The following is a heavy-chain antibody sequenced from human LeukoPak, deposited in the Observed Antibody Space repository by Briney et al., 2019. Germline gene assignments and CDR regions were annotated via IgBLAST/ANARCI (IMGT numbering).Heavy chain of an antibody. D-gene: IGHD2-15*01. J-gene: IGHJ3*02. V-gene: IGHV1-69*13. CDR3: ARGIVVVVAASFDAFDI. Sequence: ASVRVSCKASGGTFSSYVIRCVRQAPGQGLEWMGGIIPIFGTANYAQKFQGRVTITADESTSTAYMELSSLRSEDTAVYYCARGIVVVVAASFDAFDIWGQGTMVTVSS. CDR2: IIPIFGTA. CDR1: GGTFSSYV.